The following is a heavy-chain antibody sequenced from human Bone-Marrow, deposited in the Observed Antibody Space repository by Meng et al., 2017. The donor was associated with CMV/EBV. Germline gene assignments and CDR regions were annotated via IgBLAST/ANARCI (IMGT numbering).Heavy chain of an antibody. J-gene: IGHJ3*02. V-gene: IGHV1-2*02. CDR2: INPNSGGT. CDR1: GYTFTGYY. Sequence: ASVKVSCKASGYTFTGYYMHWVRQAPGQGLEWMGWINPNSGGTNYAQKFQGRVTMTRDTSISTAYMELSRLRSDDTAVYYCARDRRLINRGYCSSTSCNDAFDIWGQGTMVTASS. D-gene: IGHD2-2*01. CDR3: ARDRRLINRGYCSSTSCNDAFDI.